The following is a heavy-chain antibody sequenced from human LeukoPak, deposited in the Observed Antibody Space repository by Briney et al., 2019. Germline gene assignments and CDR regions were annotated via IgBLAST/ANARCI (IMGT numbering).Heavy chain of an antibody. Sequence: ASVKVSCKVSGYTFTTYDIHWVRQAPGQGLEWMGWINPNSGGTNYAQKFQGRVTMTRDTSISTAYMELSRLRSDDTAVYYCARKRTAAAGKNNWFDPWGQGTLVTVSS. CDR2: INPNSGGT. J-gene: IGHJ5*02. CDR3: ARKRTAAAGKNNWFDP. D-gene: IGHD6-13*01. CDR1: GYTFTTYD. V-gene: IGHV1-2*02.